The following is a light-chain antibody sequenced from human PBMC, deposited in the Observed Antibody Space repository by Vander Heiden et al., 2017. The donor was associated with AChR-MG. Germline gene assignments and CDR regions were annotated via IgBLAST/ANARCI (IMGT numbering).Light chain of an antibody. Sequence: QSALTQPPSASGSPGQSVTISCTGTSSDVGGYNDVSGYQQHPGKAPKLMIYEVSKRPSGGPDRFSGSKSGNTASLTGSGLQAEDEADYYCSSYAGSNNLVFGGGTKLTVL. CDR1: SSDVGGYND. V-gene: IGLV2-8*01. CDR3: SSYAGSNNLV. CDR2: EVS. J-gene: IGLJ2*01.